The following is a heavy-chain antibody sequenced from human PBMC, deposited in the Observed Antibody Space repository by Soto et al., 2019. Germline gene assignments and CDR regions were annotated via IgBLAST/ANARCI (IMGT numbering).Heavy chain of an antibody. CDR3: ARVAVAGTESYKYGMDV. J-gene: IGHJ6*02. Sequence: QVRLVQSGAEVKKPGASVKVSCEASGYTFTSYGISWVRQAPGQGFEWMGWIIAYNGNTKYAQKIEGRVSMTTDTSTSTAYMVLRSLTSDDTAVYYCARVAVAGTESYKYGMDVWGQGTTVTVSS. D-gene: IGHD6-19*01. CDR1: GYTFTSYG. CDR2: IIAYNGNT. V-gene: IGHV1-18*04.